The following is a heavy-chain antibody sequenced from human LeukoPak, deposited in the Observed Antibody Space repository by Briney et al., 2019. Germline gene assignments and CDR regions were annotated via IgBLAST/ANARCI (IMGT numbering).Heavy chain of an antibody. CDR1: GFTLSNAW. Sequence: TGGSLRLSCAASGFTLSNAWMSWVRQAPGKGLEWVGRIKSKTDGGTTDYAAPVKGRFTISRDDSKNTLYLQMNSLKTEDTAVYYCTTRMEYSSGWYGDYWGQGTLVTVSS. J-gene: IGHJ4*02. D-gene: IGHD6-19*01. CDR2: IKSKTDGGTT. CDR3: TTRMEYSSGWYGDY. V-gene: IGHV3-15*01.